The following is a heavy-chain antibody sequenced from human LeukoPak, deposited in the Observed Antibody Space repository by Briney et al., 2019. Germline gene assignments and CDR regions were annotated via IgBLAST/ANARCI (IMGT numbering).Heavy chain of an antibody. D-gene: IGHD2-2*01. Sequence: PSETLSLTCAVCGGSFSGYYWSWIRQPPGKGLEWIGEINHSGSTNYNPSLKSRVTISVDTSKNQFSLKLSSVTAADTAVYYCARSPRKYQYWGQGTLVTVSS. V-gene: IGHV4-34*01. J-gene: IGHJ4*02. CDR1: GGSFSGYY. CDR3: ARSPRKYQY. CDR2: INHSGST.